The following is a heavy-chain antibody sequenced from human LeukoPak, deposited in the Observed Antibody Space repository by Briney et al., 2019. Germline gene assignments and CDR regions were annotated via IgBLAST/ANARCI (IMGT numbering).Heavy chain of an antibody. V-gene: IGHV7-4-1*02. D-gene: IGHD3-10*01. CDR3: ARRYYGSGSYYNVDY. J-gene: IGHJ4*02. Sequence: EASVKVSCKASGYTFTSYAMNWVRQAPGQGLEWMGWINTNTGNPTYAQGFTGRFVFSLDTSVSTAYLQISSLKAEDTAVYYCARRYYGSGSYYNVDYWGQGTLVTVSS. CDR2: INTNTGNP. CDR1: GYTFTSYA.